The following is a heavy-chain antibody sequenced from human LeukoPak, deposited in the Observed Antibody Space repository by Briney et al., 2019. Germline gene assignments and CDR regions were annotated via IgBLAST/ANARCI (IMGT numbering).Heavy chain of an antibody. Sequence: PGGSLRLSCAASGFTVSNSFMTWVRQAPGKGLEWVSYITNSGNSKSYADSVKGRFTTSRDNAKNSLYLQMNSLRAEDTAVYYCARCWSRPYYYGMDVWGQGTTVTVSS. D-gene: IGHD3-3*01. CDR1: GFTVSNSF. CDR3: ARCWSRPYYYGMDV. V-gene: IGHV3-11*01. J-gene: IGHJ6*02. CDR2: ITNSGNSK.